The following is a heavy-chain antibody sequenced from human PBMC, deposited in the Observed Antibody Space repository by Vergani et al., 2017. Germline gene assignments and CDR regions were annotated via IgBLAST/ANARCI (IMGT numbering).Heavy chain of an antibody. CDR1: GFTFSSYA. CDR3: ATWGDPPLEAFDI. J-gene: IGHJ3*02. V-gene: IGHV3-23*01. Sequence: EVQLLESGGGLVQPGGSLRLSCAASGFTFSSYAMSWVRQSPGKGLEWVSAISGSGGSTYYADSVKGRFTISRDNSKNTLYLQMNSLRAEDTAVYYCATWGDPPLEAFDIWGQGTMVTVSS. CDR2: ISGSGGST. D-gene: IGHD2-21*02.